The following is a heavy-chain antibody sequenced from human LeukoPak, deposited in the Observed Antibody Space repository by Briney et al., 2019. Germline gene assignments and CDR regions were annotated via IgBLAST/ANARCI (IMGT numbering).Heavy chain of an antibody. CDR1: GGSISSGGYY. Sequence: SETLSLTCTVSGGSISSGGYYWSWIRQHPVKGLEWIGYIYYSGSTYYNPSLKSRVTISVDTSKNQFSLKLSSVTAADTAVYYCARDLPSYSGYDSYFDYWGQRTLVTVSS. V-gene: IGHV4-31*03. CDR2: IYYSGST. CDR3: ARDLPSYSGYDSYFDY. J-gene: IGHJ4*02. D-gene: IGHD5-12*01.